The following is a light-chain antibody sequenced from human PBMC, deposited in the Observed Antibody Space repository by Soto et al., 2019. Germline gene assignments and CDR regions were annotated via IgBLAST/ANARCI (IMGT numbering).Light chain of an antibody. Sequence: QSVLTQPPSVSGAPGQRVTISCTGSSSNIGAGYDVHWYQQRPGTAPKLLIFGNTNRPSGVPDRFSGSKSGTSASLAITGLQAEDEGDYYCQSYDSTLSARYVFGNGTKVTVL. CDR2: GNT. CDR1: SSNIGAGYD. V-gene: IGLV1-40*01. J-gene: IGLJ1*01. CDR3: QSYDSTLSARYV.